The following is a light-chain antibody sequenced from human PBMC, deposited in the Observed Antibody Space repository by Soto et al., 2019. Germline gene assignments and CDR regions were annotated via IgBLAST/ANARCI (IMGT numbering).Light chain of an antibody. CDR3: QQYNNWPPWT. V-gene: IGKV3-15*01. Sequence: EIVMTQSPATLSVSPGERATLSCMASQSVSSNLAWYQQKPGQAPRLLIYGASTRANGIPARFSGSGSGTEFTLTISSLQSEDFAVYYCQQYNNWPPWTFGQGTKVEIK. CDR1: QSVSSN. J-gene: IGKJ1*01. CDR2: GAS.